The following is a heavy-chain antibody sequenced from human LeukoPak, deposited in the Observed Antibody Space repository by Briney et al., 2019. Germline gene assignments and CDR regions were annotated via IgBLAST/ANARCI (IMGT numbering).Heavy chain of an antibody. CDR2: ICYSGST. J-gene: IGHJ6*03. CDR3: ARVPGTGYYYMDI. CDR1: GGSISSGDYY. D-gene: IGHD2-8*02. V-gene: IGHV4-30-4*08. Sequence: VKPSQTLSLTGTVSGGSISSGDYYWIWIRQPPGKGLERIGYICYSGSTYYNPSLKSRVTISVDTSKNQFSLKLSSVTAADTAVYYCARVPGTGYYYMDIWGKGTTVTVSS.